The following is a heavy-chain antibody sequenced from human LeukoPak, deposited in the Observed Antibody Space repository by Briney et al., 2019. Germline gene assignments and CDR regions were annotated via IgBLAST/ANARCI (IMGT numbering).Heavy chain of an antibody. J-gene: IGHJ1*01. D-gene: IGHD3-10*01. Sequence: PSETLSLTCTVSGGSISSSSYYWGWIRQPPGKGLEWIGSIYYSGSTYYNPSLKSRVTISVDTSKNQFSLKLSSVTAADTAVYYCAREGEITVLRGTLTSSSWGQGTLVTVSS. V-gene: IGHV4-39*07. CDR2: IYYSGST. CDR1: GGSISSSSYY. CDR3: AREGEITVLRGTLTSSS.